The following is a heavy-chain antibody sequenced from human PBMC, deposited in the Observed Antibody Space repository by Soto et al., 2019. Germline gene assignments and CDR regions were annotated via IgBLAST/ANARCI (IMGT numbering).Heavy chain of an antibody. J-gene: IGHJ6*02. V-gene: IGHV3-43*01. D-gene: IGHD3-3*01. Sequence: HPGGSLRLSCAASGVTFDDYTMHWFRQAPGKGLEWVSLISWDGGSTYYADSVKGRFTISRDNSKNSLYLQMNSLRTEDTALYYCAKDHSSDYDFWSGSYGMDVWGQGTTVTVSS. CDR1: GVTFDDYT. CDR2: ISWDGGST. CDR3: AKDHSSDYDFWSGSYGMDV.